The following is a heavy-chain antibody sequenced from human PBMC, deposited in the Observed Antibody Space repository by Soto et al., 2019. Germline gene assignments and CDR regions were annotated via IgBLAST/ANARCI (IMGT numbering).Heavy chain of an antibody. J-gene: IGHJ4*01. D-gene: IGHD2-21*02. CDR2: ISAYTGVT. CDR3: AREDELAHCGGDCYYYFDY. CDR1: GYTFSEHG. Sequence: ASVKVSCKASGYTFSEHGFSWVRQGPGQGLEWLGWISAYTGVTDYAQKFQGRLTLTTDTSTSTAYMELRSLRSDDTAVYYCAREDELAHCGGDCYYYFDYWG. V-gene: IGHV1-18*01.